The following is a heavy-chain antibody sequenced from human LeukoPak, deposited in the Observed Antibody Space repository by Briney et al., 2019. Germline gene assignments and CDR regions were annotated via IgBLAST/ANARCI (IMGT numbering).Heavy chain of an antibody. J-gene: IGHJ3*02. CDR2: ISAYNGNT. D-gene: IGHD3-10*01. V-gene: IGHV1-18*01. Sequence: ASVKASCKASGYTFTSYGISWVRQAPGQGLEWMGWISAYNGNTNYAQKLQGRVTMTTDTSTSTAYMELRSLRSDDTAVYYCARDFSTPYYYGSGSYFDAFDIWGQGTMVTVSS. CDR1: GYTFTSYG. CDR3: ARDFSTPYYYGSGSYFDAFDI.